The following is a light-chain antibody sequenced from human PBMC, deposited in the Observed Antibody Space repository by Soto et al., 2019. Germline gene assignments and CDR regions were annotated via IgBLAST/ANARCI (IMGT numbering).Light chain of an antibody. CDR1: QSVSSTY. CDR3: QQYGSSPWT. Sequence: EVVLTQSPGTLSLSPGERVTLSCRASQSVSSTYLAWYQQKPGQAPMLLIYGVSSRATGIPDRFSGSGSGTDFTLTISRLEPEDFAVYYCQQYGSSPWTFGQGTKVEIK. V-gene: IGKV3-20*01. J-gene: IGKJ1*01. CDR2: GVS.